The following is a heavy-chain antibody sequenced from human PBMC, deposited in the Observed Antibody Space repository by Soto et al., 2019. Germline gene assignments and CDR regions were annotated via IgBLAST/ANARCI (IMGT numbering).Heavy chain of an antibody. Sequence: ASVKVSCKASGYTFSDYAIHWVRQAPGQRPEWMGWINAGNGNTKYSQKFQGRVTITRDESTSTAYMELSSLRSEDTAVYYCARGKDTIFGDVVINAFEIWGQGTMVTVSS. CDR2: INAGNGNT. D-gene: IGHD3-3*02. J-gene: IGHJ3*02. CDR3: ARGKDTIFGDVVINAFEI. CDR1: GYTFSDYA. V-gene: IGHV1-3*01.